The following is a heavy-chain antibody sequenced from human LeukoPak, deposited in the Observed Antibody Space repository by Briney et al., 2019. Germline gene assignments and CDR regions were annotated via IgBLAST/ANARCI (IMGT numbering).Heavy chain of an antibody. D-gene: IGHD3-22*01. Sequence: GASVKVSCKASGYTFTSYYIHWMRQAPGQGLKWMGIINPSGGSTSYSQKFQGRVTMTTDTSTSTAHMELSSLRSEDTAVYYCARGGYYSFSDYWGQGTLVTVSS. V-gene: IGHV1-46*01. CDR3: ARGGYYSFSDY. CDR1: GYTFTSYY. CDR2: INPSGGST. J-gene: IGHJ4*02.